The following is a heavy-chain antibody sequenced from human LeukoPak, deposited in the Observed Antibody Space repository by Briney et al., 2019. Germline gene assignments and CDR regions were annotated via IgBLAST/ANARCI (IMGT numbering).Heavy chain of an antibody. D-gene: IGHD2-21*02. Sequence: ASVKVSCKASGYTFTSHGISWVRQAPGQGLEWMGWISAYNGNTNYAQKLQGRVTMTTDTSTSTAYMELRSLRSDDTAVYYCARQLCGGDCYYNYGMDVWGQGTTVTVSS. CDR2: ISAYNGNT. CDR1: GYTFTSHG. V-gene: IGHV1-18*01. CDR3: ARQLCGGDCYYNYGMDV. J-gene: IGHJ6*02.